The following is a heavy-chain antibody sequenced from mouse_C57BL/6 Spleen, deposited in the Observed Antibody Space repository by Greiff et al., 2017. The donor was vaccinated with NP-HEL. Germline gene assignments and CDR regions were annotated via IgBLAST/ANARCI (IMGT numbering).Heavy chain of an antibody. CDR2: ISNGGGST. V-gene: IGHV5-12*01. Sequence: EVQGVESGGGLVQPGGSLKLSCAASGFTFSDYYMYWVRQTPEKRLEWVAYISNGGGSTYYPDTVKGRFTISRDNAKNTLYLQMSRLKSEDTAMYYCARGYDYEAWFAYWGQGTLVTVSA. CDR1: GFTFSDYY. D-gene: IGHD2-4*01. J-gene: IGHJ3*01. CDR3: ARGYDYEAWFAY.